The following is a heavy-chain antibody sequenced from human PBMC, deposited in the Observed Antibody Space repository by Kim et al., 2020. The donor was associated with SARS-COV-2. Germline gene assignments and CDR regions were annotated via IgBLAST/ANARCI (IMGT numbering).Heavy chain of an antibody. Sequence: YVGCVKGRFTMSRDSTKNSMFLKMNSLRAEDTAVYFCERGKMRLVDAFDSWGQGTMVAVSS. J-gene: IGHJ3*02. D-gene: IGHD6-6*01. V-gene: IGHV3-7*01. CDR3: ERGKMRLVDAFDS.